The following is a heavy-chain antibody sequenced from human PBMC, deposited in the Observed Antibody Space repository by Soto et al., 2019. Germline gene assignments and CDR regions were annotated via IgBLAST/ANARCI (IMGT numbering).Heavy chain of an antibody. D-gene: IGHD2-2*01. Sequence: PSETLSLTCAVYGGSFSGYYWSWIRQPPGKGLEWIGEINHSGSTNYNPSLKSRVTISVDTSKNQFSLKLSSVTAADTAVYYCARGRGRYCSSTSCYALWTYYYYGMDVWGQGTTVTV. V-gene: IGHV4-34*01. CDR3: ARGRGRYCSSTSCYALWTYYYYGMDV. CDR2: INHSGST. CDR1: GGSFSGYY. J-gene: IGHJ6*02.